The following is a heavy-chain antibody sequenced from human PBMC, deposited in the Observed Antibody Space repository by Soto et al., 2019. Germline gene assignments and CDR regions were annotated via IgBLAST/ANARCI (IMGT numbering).Heavy chain of an antibody. CDR3: ARDQLRPGILYSLGVLLPEYGL. V-gene: IGHV3-23*01. CDR1: GFAFSTFA. D-gene: IGHD3-22*01. Sequence: LRLSCAASGFAFSTFAMTWVRQAPGKGLEWVAAISVSGNNAYYADSVKGRFTISRDNSQNSVFLQMSSLRADDTAVYYCARDQLRPGILYSLGVLLPEYGLWGQGTLVTVSS. CDR2: ISVSGNNA. J-gene: IGHJ4*02.